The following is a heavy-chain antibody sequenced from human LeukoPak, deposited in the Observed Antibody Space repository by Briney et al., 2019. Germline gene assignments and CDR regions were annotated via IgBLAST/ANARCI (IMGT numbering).Heavy chain of an antibody. D-gene: IGHD4-17*01. CDR3: ARDLTTVTTSSVYWYFDL. Sequence: SQTLSLTCTVSGGSISSGSYYWSWIRQPAGKGLEWTGRIYTSGSTNYNPSLKSRVTISVDTSKNQFSLKLSSVTAADTAVYYCARDLTTVTTSSVYWYFDLWGRGTLVTVSS. CDR2: IYTSGST. V-gene: IGHV4-61*02. CDR1: GGSISSGSYY. J-gene: IGHJ2*01.